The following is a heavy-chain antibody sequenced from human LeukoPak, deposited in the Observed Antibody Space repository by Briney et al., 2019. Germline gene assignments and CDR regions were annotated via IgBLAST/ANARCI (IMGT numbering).Heavy chain of an antibody. D-gene: IGHD1-26*01. CDR2: ISASGGLT. CDR1: GFSFSSFS. V-gene: IGHV3-23*01. CDR3: AKDYSGSSPWWFDP. J-gene: IGHJ5*02. Sequence: PGGSLRLSCAASGFSFSSFSISWVRQAPGTGLEWVSGISASGGLTYYADSVKGRFTISRDNSKNTLYLQVNSLRAEDTAVYYCAKDYSGSSPWWFDPWGQGTLVTVSS.